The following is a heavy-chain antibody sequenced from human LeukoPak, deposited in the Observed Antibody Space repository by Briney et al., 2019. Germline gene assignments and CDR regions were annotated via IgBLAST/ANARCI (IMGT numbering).Heavy chain of an antibody. CDR1: GFTFSDYY. J-gene: IGHJ4*02. D-gene: IGHD6-19*01. V-gene: IGHV3-11*01. CDR2: ISYSGSTI. Sequence: GGSLRLSCAASGFTFSDYYMSWIRQAPGRGLEWVSYISYSGSTIYYADSVKGRFTISRDNAKNSLYLQVNSLRAEDTAVYYCARDPGSHNSSGWYDYWGQGTLVTVSS. CDR3: ARDPGSHNSSGWYDY.